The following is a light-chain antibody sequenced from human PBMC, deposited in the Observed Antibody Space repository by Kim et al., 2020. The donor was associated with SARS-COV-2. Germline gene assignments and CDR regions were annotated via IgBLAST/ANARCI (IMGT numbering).Light chain of an antibody. CDR3: QQYDKWPLT. V-gene: IGKV3-15*01. J-gene: IGKJ4*01. Sequence: SVSPGERATLSCRASQSANSNLAWYQQKPGQAPRLLIYGASTRATDIPARFSGSGSGTDFTLTISCLHSEDFAVYYCQQYDKWPLTFGGGTRVEI. CDR1: QSANSN. CDR2: GAS.